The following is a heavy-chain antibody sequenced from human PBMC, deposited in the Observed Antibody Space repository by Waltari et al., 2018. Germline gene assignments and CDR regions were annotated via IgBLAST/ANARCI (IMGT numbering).Heavy chain of an antibody. Sequence: EVQLVESGGGLVQPGRSLRLSCTASGFTFGDYAMSWFRQAPGKGLEWVGFIRSKAYGGTTEYAASVKGRFTISRDDSKSIAYLQMNSLKTEDTAVYYCTRLAARPPRYYFDYWGQGTLVTVSS. CDR2: IRSKAYGGTT. J-gene: IGHJ4*02. CDR1: GFTFGDYA. CDR3: TRLAARPPRYYFDY. D-gene: IGHD6-6*01. V-gene: IGHV3-49*03.